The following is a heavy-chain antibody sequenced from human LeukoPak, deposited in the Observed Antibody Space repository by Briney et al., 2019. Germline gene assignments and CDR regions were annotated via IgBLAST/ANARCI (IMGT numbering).Heavy chain of an antibody. CDR2: ISSSGSTI. D-gene: IGHD3-10*01. J-gene: IGHJ4*02. CDR1: GFTFSSYE. Sequence: QPGGSLRLSCAASGFTFSSYEMNWVSQAPGKGLEWVSYISSSGSTIYYADSVKGRFTISRDNAKNSLYLQMNSLRAEDTAVYYCARTAYYGSGDFYFDYWGQGTLVTVSS. V-gene: IGHV3-48*03. CDR3: ARTAYYGSGDFYFDY.